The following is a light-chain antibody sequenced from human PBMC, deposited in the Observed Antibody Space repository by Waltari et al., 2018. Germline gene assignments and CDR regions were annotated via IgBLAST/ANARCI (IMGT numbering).Light chain of an antibody. CDR1: SSDVGTYPF. Sequence: QSALTQPASGSGSPGPSLPIPCTGRSSDVGTYPFVSWYQQHPSKAPKLMIYDAIMRPSVVSDRFSGSKSGSSAALAISGLRSEDEADYFCASWDDSPNGRWVFGGGTKVTVL. V-gene: IGLV2-14*02. J-gene: IGLJ3*02. CDR3: ASWDDSPNGRWV. CDR2: DAI.